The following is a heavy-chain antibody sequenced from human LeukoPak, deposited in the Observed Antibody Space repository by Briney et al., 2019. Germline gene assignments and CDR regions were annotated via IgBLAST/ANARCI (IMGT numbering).Heavy chain of an antibody. Sequence: GGSLRLSCAASGFRFSGYWMTWVRQAPGKGLEWVANIKGDGSETSYVTSVRGRFTISRDDAKNTVDLQMNSLRGEDTAVYYCVRGRGSYGWFDPWGQGTLVTVSS. CDR3: VRGRGSYGWFDP. CDR2: IKGDGSET. CDR1: GFRFSGYW. D-gene: IGHD3-10*01. J-gene: IGHJ5*02. V-gene: IGHV3-7*01.